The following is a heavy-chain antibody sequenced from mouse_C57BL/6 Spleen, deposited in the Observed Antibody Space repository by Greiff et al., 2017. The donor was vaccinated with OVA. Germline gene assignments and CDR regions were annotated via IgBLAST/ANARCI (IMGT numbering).Heavy chain of an antibody. V-gene: IGHV1-69*01. Sequence: QVQLQQPGAELVMPGASVKLSCKASGYTFTSYWMHWVKQRPGQGLEWIGEIDPSDSYTNYNQKFKGKSTLTVDKSSSTAYMQLSSLTSEDSAVYYCARGLRTGFAYWGQGTLVTVSA. D-gene: IGHD3-1*01. J-gene: IGHJ3*01. CDR1: GYTFTSYW. CDR3: ARGLRTGFAY. CDR2: IDPSDSYT.